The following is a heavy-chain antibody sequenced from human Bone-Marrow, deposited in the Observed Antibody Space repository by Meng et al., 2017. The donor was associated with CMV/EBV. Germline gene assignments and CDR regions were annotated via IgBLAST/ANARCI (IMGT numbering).Heavy chain of an antibody. Sequence: GGSLRLSCAASGFTFSSYEMDWVRQAPGKGLEWVSYISSSGSTIYYADSVKGRFTISRDNAKNSLYLQMNSLRAEDTAVYYCARDQRGWFGELYPWGWFDPWGQGTLVTASS. J-gene: IGHJ5*02. D-gene: IGHD3-10*01. V-gene: IGHV3-48*03. CDR2: ISSSGSTI. CDR3: ARDQRGWFGELYPWGWFDP. CDR1: GFTFSSYE.